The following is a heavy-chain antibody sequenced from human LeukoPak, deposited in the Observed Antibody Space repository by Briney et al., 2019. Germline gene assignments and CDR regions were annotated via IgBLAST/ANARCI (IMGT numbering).Heavy chain of an antibody. V-gene: IGHV3-23*01. D-gene: IGHD3/OR15-3a*01. CDR1: GFTFSSYA. CDR2: ISGSGGST. CDR3: AKDQAYNYEIFGPR. J-gene: IGHJ4*02. Sequence: GGSLRVSCAASGFTFSSYAMSWVRQAPGKGLEWVSAISGSGGSTYYADSVKGRFTISRDNSKNTLYLQMNSLRAEDTAVYYCAKDQAYNYEIFGPRWGQGTLVTVSS.